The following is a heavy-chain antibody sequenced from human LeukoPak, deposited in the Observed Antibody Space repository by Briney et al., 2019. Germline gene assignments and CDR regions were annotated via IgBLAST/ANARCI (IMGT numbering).Heavy chain of an antibody. V-gene: IGHV3-66*01. CDR3: ANTLTRITMIVVAPVDY. Sequence: GGSLRLSCAASGFSVSLNYMCWVRQAPGKGLEWVSVIYSGGTTYYADSVKGRFTISRDNSENTLYLQMNSLRVEDTAVYYCANTLTRITMIVVAPVDYWGQGTLVTVSS. J-gene: IGHJ4*02. CDR1: GFSVSLNY. D-gene: IGHD3-22*01. CDR2: IYSGGTT.